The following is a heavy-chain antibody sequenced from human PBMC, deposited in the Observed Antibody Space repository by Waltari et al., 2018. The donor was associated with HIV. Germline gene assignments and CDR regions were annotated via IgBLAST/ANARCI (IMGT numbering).Heavy chain of an antibody. Sequence: EVQLVESGGALVQPGGSLRLSCAASGFTFTNYSMHWVRQSPGEGLVWVARVNSDETSRDYADSVKGRFTISRDNAKNTLHLQMNSLRPEDTAVYYCTRETYDFWSGFDYWGQGTLVTVSS. V-gene: IGHV3-74*01. D-gene: IGHD3-3*01. CDR3: TRETYDFWSGFDY. J-gene: IGHJ4*02. CDR1: GFTFTNYS. CDR2: VNSDETSR.